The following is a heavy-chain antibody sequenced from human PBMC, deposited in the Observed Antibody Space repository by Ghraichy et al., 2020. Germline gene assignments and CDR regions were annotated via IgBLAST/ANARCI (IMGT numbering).Heavy chain of an antibody. CDR1: GDTFSSYA. V-gene: IGHV1-69*13. D-gene: IGHD3-3*01. CDR2: IIPIFGTA. CDR3: ARSRTNEVLRFWVDGMDV. J-gene: IGHJ6*02. Sequence: SVKVSCKASGDTFSSYAISWVRQAPGQGLEWMGWIIPIFGTANYAQKFQGRVTITADESTSTAYMELSSLRSEDTAVYYCARSRTNEVLRFWVDGMDVWGQGTTVTVSS.